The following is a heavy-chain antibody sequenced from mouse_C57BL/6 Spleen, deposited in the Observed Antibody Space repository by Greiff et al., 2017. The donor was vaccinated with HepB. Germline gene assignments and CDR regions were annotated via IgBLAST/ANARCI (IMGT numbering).Heavy chain of an antibody. CDR3: TRDGWLLVYAMDY. V-gene: IGHV5-9-1*02. CDR1: GFTFSSYA. D-gene: IGHD2-3*01. J-gene: IGHJ4*01. CDR2: ISSGGDYI. Sequence: EVKLMESGEGLVKPGGSLKLSCAASGFTFSSYAMSWVRQTPEKRLEWVAYISSGGDYIYYADTVKGRFTISRDHARNTLYLQMSSLKSEDTAMYYCTRDGWLLVYAMDYWGQGTSVTVSS.